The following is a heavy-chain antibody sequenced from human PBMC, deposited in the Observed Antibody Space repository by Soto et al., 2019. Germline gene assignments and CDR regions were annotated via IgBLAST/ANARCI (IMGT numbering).Heavy chain of an antibody. CDR1: GDSVSSNGVA. Sequence: SQTLSLTCAISGDSVSSNGVAWNWIRQSPSRGLEWLGRTYYRSNWFNDYAVSVRSRISINPDTSKNQFSLQLNSVTPEDTAVYFCARYNWNNARTFDYWGLGILVTVSS. D-gene: IGHD1-20*01. CDR3: ARYNWNNARTFDY. CDR2: TYYRSNWFN. V-gene: IGHV6-1*01. J-gene: IGHJ4*02.